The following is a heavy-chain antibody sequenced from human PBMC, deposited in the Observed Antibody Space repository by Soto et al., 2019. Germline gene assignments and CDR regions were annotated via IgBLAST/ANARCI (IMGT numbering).Heavy chain of an antibody. J-gene: IGHJ6*02. V-gene: IGHV4-39*01. CDR1: GGSISSSSYY. Sequence: QLQLQESGPGLVKPSETLSLTCTVSGGSISSSSYYWGWIRQPPGKGLEWIGSIYYSGSTYYNPSLKSRVALYVATSQNQFSLKLRSVTDADTAVYYCARLGRGRGVISHWSVKPYYYYYGMDVWGHGTTVTVSS. CDR3: ARLGRGRGVISHWSVKPYYYYYGMDV. D-gene: IGHD3-10*01. CDR2: IYYSGST.